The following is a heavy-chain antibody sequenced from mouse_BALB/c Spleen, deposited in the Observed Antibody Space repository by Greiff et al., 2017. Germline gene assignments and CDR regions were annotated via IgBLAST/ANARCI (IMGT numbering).Heavy chain of an antibody. CDR2: IWGDGST. CDR1: GFSLTGYG. J-gene: IGHJ4*01. D-gene: IGHD1-1*01. Sequence: VQVVESGPGLVAPSQSLSITCTVSGFSLTGYGVNWVRQPPGKGLEWLGMIWGDGSTDYNSALKSRLSISKDNSKSQVFLKMNSMQTEDTARYYCASYYYGSSSYSMDYWGQGTSVTVSS. CDR3: ASYYYGSSSYSMDY. V-gene: IGHV2-6-7*01.